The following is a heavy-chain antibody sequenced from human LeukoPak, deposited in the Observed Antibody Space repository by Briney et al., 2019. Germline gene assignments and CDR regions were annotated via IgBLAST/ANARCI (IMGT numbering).Heavy chain of an antibody. D-gene: IGHD6-13*01. CDR2: ISSSGSTI. CDR3: ARDRGPAANYYYYGMDV. V-gene: IGHV3-11*01. Sequence: GGSLRLSCADSGFTFSDYYMSWIRQAPGKGLEWVSYISSSGSTIYYADSVKGRFTTSRDNAKNSLYLQMNSLRAEDTAVYYCARDRGPAANYYYYGMDVWGQGTTVTVSS. J-gene: IGHJ6*02. CDR1: GFTFSDYY.